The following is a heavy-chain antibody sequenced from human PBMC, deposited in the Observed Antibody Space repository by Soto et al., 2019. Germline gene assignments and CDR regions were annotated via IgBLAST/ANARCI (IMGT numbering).Heavy chain of an antibody. CDR3: VRARTGYGMDV. CDR2: ITTYNGNT. V-gene: IGHV1-18*01. Sequence: QVQLVQSGVEVREPGASVKVSCKAVRYIFTNYGVSWVRQAPGQWLEWMGWITTYNGNTEYAQKFQGRVAMTTDASLSAAYMQLVSLRSADTAIYYWVRARTGYGMDVRGQGAT. CDR1: RYIFTNYG. J-gene: IGHJ6*02.